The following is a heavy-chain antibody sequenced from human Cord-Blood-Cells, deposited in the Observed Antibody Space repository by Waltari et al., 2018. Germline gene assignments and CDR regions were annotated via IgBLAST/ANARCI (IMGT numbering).Heavy chain of an antibody. CDR3: ARSRGSDAFDI. CDR1: GYSISSGYY. J-gene: IGHJ3*02. CDR2: IYHSGST. V-gene: IGHV4-38-2*01. Sequence: QVQLQESGPGLVKPSETLSLTCAVSGYSISSGYYWGWIRQPPGKGLEWIGSIYHSGSTYYNPSLKSRVTISVDTSKNQFSLKLSSVTAADKAVYYCARSRGSDAFDIWGQGTMVTVSS. D-gene: IGHD2-2*01.